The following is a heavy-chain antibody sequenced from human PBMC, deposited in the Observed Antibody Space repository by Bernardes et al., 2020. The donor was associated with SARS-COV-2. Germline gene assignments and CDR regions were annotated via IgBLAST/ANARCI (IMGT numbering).Heavy chain of an antibody. Sequence: SETLSLTCTVSGGSISNSNYYWGWIRQPNGKGLEWLGSIYSSGTTYKNPSLRSRVTKSVDTSKNQFSLKLTSVTAADTAVYYCVGSSCGRDCYIGGLRSWDYGMDVWGQGTTVTVSS. CDR2: IYSSGTT. D-gene: IGHD2-21*02. CDR3: VGSSCGRDCYIGGLRSWDYGMDV. CDR1: GGSISNSNYY. V-gene: IGHV4-39*01. J-gene: IGHJ6*02.